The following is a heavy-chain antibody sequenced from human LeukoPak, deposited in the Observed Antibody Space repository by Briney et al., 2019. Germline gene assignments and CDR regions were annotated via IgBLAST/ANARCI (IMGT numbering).Heavy chain of an antibody. CDR2: IYHSGST. D-gene: IGHD2-21*02. CDR3: AREAYCGGDCYSGFDY. V-gene: IGHV4-38-2*02. CDR1: GYSISSGYH. Sequence: SETLSLTCTVSGYSISSGYHWGWIRPPPGKGLEWIGSIYHSGSTYYNPSLKSRVTISVDTSKNQFSLKLSSVTAADTAVYYCAREAYCGGDCYSGFDYWGQGTLVTVSS. J-gene: IGHJ4*02.